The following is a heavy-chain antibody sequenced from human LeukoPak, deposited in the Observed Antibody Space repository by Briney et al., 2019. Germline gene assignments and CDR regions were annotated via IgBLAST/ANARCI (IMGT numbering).Heavy chain of an antibody. V-gene: IGHV3-7*04. J-gene: IGHJ4*02. D-gene: IGHD2-2*01. Sequence: GGSLRLSCAASGFTFSSHWMSWVRQAPGKGLEWVANIKQDGSEKYYVDSVKGRFTISRDNAKNSLFLQMSSLRAEDTAVYYCATDCISTRCYKYWGQGTLVTVSS. CDR1: GFTFSSHW. CDR2: IKQDGSEK. CDR3: ATDCISTRCYKY.